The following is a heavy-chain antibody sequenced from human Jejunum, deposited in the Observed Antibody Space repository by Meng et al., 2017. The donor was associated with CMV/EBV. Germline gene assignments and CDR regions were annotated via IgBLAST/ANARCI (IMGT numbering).Heavy chain of an antibody. J-gene: IGHJ4*02. Sequence: CKASDYTCSDYGIGWVRQAPGQGFEWLGRVNGDYAYPNDAQKFQGRITMTTDTSTSTAYMELRSLRYDDTAIYYCARDLFVQSLGMDYWGQGTLVTVSS. CDR3: ARDLFVQSLGMDY. D-gene: IGHD3-3*01. CDR2: VNGDYAYP. CDR1: DYTCSDYG. V-gene: IGHV1-18*01.